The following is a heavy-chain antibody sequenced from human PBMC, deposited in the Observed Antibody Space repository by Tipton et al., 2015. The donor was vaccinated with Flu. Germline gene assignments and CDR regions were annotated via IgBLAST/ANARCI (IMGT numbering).Heavy chain of an antibody. CDR1: GFSFSSYW. J-gene: IGHJ4*02. V-gene: IGHV3-7*01. CDR3: ARSSYSSSWFFDY. Sequence: GSLRLSCAASGFSFSSYWMNWVRQAPGKGLEWVAKIKQDGSEKYYVDSVKGRFTISRDNAKNSLYLQMNSLRAEDTAVYCCARSSYSSSWFFDYWGQGTLVTVSS. CDR2: IKQDGSEK. D-gene: IGHD6-13*01.